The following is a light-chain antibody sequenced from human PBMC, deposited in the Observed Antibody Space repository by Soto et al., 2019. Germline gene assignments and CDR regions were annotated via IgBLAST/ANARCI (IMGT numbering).Light chain of an antibody. V-gene: IGKV3-20*01. J-gene: IGKJ1*01. CDR3: QQYGSSLMWT. Sequence: ELVLTQSPGTLSLSPGERATLSCRASQSVTSSHLAWYQQKPGQAPRLLIDAASTRATGVPDRFSGSGSGTDFTLTISRLEPEAFSVFYCQQYGSSLMWTFGQGTKVDIK. CDR1: QSVTSSH. CDR2: AAS.